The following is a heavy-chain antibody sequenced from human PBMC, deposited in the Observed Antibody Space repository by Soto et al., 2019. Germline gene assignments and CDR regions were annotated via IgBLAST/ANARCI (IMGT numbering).Heavy chain of an antibody. V-gene: IGHV4-34*10. CDR3: ARAFWSGQYGMDV. D-gene: IGHD3-3*01. Sequence: PSETLSLTCAVYGGSFSGYYWSWIRQPPGKGLEWIGEINHSGSTNYNPSLKSRVTMTTDTSTSTAYMELRSLRSDDTAVYYCARAFWSGQYGMDVWGQGTTVTVSS. CDR1: GGSFSGYY. CDR2: INHSGST. J-gene: IGHJ6*02.